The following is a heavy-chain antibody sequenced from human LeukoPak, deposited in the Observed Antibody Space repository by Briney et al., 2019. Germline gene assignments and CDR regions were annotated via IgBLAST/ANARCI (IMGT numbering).Heavy chain of an antibody. Sequence: GGSLRLSCAASGFTVSSNYMSWVRQAPGKGLEWVSVIYSGGSTYYADSVKGRFTISRDNSKNTLYLQMNSLRAEDMAVYYCARNSGREERRPSLLYYYYGMDVWGQGTTVTVS. CDR2: IYSGGST. CDR1: GFTVSSNY. J-gene: IGHJ6*02. CDR3: ARNSGREERRPSLLYYYYGMDV. V-gene: IGHV3-66*01. D-gene: IGHD1-1*01.